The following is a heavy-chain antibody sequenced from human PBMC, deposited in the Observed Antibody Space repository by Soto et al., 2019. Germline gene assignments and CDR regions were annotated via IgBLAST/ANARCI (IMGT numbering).Heavy chain of an antibody. Sequence: PSETLSLTCTVSGGSISSYYWSWIRQPPGKGLEWTGYIYYSGSTNYNPSLKSRVTISVDTSKNQFSLKLSSVTAADTAVYYCARRPGYYDFWSGPNYYFDYWGQGTLVTVSS. CDR3: ARRPGYYDFWSGPNYYFDY. V-gene: IGHV4-59*01. J-gene: IGHJ4*02. CDR1: GGSISSYY. CDR2: IYYSGST. D-gene: IGHD3-3*01.